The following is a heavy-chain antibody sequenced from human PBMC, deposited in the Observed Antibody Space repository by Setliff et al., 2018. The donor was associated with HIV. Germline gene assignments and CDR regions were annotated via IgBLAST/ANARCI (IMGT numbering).Heavy chain of an antibody. V-gene: IGHV1-46*01. CDR1: GYTFTDYY. CDR2: INPSGGST. CDR3: ARGPFRAHPLGGYPDY. Sequence: ASVKVSCKASGYTFTDYYMHWVRQAPGQGLEWMGYINPSGGSTSYAQKFQGRVTMTRDTSTSTVYMDLSSLRSEDTAVYYCARGPFRAHPLGGYPDYWGQGSLVTVSS. J-gene: IGHJ4*02. D-gene: IGHD3-16*02.